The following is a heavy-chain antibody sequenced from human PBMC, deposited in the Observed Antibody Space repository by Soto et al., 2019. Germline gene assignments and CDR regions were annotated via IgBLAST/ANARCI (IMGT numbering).Heavy chain of an antibody. V-gene: IGHV5-51*01. J-gene: IGHJ6*01. CDR2: IYPGDSDT. CDR3: ALGSHRFDYYRDVNDV. Sequence: GEALKISCKGSGYSFTSYWIGWVRQMPGKGLEWMGIIYPGDSDTRYSPSFQGQVTISADKSISTAYLQWSSLKASGTAMYYCALGSHRFDYYRDVNDVWRQGTSVPGSS. CDR1: GYSFTSYW. D-gene: IGHD1-26*01.